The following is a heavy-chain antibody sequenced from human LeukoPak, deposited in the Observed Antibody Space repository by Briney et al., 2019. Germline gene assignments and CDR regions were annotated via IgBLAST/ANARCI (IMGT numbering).Heavy chain of an antibody. V-gene: IGHV1-8*01. CDR3: ARDPGYSYGYSMYYFDY. Sequence: ASVKVSCKASGYTFTSYDINWVRQATGQGLEWLGWMNPNSGNTGYAQKFQGRVTMTRNTSISTAYMELSSLRSEDTAVYYCARDPGYSYGYSMYYFDYWGQGTLVTVSS. J-gene: IGHJ4*02. CDR2: MNPNSGNT. CDR1: GYTFTSYD. D-gene: IGHD5-18*01.